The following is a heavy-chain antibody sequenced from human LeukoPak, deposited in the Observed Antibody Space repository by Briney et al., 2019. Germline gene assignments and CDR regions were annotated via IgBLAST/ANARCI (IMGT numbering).Heavy chain of an antibody. CDR2: IYYSGST. CDR3: ARMGRYFDWLLPDY. D-gene: IGHD3-9*01. J-gene: IGHJ4*02. V-gene: IGHV4-59*01. Sequence: SETLSLTCTVSGGSISSYYWSWIRQPPGKGLEWIGYIYYSGSTNYNPSLKSRVTISVHTSKNQFSLKLSSVTAADTAVYYCARMGRYFDWLLPDYWGQGTLVTVSS. CDR1: GGSISSYY.